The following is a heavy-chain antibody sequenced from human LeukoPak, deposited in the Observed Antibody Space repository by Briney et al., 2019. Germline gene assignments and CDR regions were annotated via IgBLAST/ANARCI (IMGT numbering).Heavy chain of an antibody. CDR2: ISYSGTT. D-gene: IGHD4-17*01. J-gene: IGHJ6*03. V-gene: IGHV4-39*07. CDR1: GGSISSRPYY. Sequence: SETLSLTCTVSGGSISSRPYYWGWVRQPPGKGLEWIGTISYSGTTYYSPSLKSRVTISLDTSKNQFSLKLSSVTAADTAIYYCARELPYGDYYYYYMDVWGKGTTVTISS. CDR3: ARELPYGDYYYYYMDV.